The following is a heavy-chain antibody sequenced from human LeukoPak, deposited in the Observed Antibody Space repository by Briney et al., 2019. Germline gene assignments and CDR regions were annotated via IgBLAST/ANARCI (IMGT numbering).Heavy chain of an antibody. D-gene: IGHD1-26*01. V-gene: IGHV1-8*01. J-gene: IGHJ4*02. Sequence: ASVKVSCKASGYTFTSYDINWVRQATGQGLEWMGWMNPNSGNTGYAQKFQGRVTMTRNTSISTAYMELSSLRSEDTAVYYCARGQMGSGSYYFDYWGQGTLDTVSS. CDR3: ARGQMGSGSYYFDY. CDR2: MNPNSGNT. CDR1: GYTFTSYD.